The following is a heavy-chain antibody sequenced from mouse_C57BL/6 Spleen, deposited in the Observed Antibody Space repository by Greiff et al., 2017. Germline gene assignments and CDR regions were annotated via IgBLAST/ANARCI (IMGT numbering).Heavy chain of an antibody. V-gene: IGHV1-50*01. CDR3: ARREGFSTTVVAFYWYFDV. D-gene: IGHD1-1*01. J-gene: IGHJ1*03. CDR2: IDPSDSYT. Sequence: QVQLQQPGAELVKPGASVKLSCKASGYTFTSYWMQWVKQRPGQGLEWIGEIDPSDSYTNYNQKFKGKATLTVDTSSSTAYMQLSSLTSEDSAVDYCARREGFSTTVVAFYWYFDVWGTGTTVTVAS. CDR1: GYTFTSYW.